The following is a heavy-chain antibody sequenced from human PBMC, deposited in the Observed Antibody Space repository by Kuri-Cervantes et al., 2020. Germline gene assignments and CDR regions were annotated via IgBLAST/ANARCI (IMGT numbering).Heavy chain of an antibody. CDR3: ARPKYCSGGSCLLKPSPYYYYGMDV. CDR1: GFTFSSYA. CDR2: ISYDGSNK. V-gene: IGHV3-30-3*01. Sequence: GESLKISCAASGFTFSSYAMHWVRQAPGKGLERVAVISYDGSNKYYADSVKGRFTISRDNSKNTLYLQMNSLRAEDTAVYYCARPKYCSGGSCLLKPSPYYYYGMDVWGQGTTVTVSS. D-gene: IGHD2-15*01. J-gene: IGHJ6*02.